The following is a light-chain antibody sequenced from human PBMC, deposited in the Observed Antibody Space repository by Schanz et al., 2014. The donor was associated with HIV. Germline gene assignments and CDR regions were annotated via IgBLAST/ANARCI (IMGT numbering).Light chain of an antibody. J-gene: IGKJ2*01. V-gene: IGKV3-15*01. CDR2: GAS. CDR3: HQYNDWPGT. CDR1: QTISSN. Sequence: EIVLTQSPTTLPVSPGERVTVSCRASQTISSNLAWYQQKRGQTPRLLIYGASTRAPGIPVRFSGSGSGTDFTLTISSLQSEDFAIYYCHQYNDWPGTFGQGTSLEI.